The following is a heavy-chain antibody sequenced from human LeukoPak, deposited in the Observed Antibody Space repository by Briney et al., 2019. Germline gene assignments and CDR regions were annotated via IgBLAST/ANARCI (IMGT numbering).Heavy chain of an antibody. V-gene: IGHV3-21*01. CDR2: ISSSSSYI. CDR1: GFTFSSYW. Sequence: PGGSLRLSCAASGFTFSSYWMHWVRQAPGKGLEWVSSISSSSSYIYYADSVKGRFTISRDNAKNSLYLQMNSLRAEDTAVYYCARGGDSSGYYYYYYGMDVWGQGTTVTVSS. CDR3: ARGGDSSGYYYYYYGMDV. D-gene: IGHD3-22*01. J-gene: IGHJ6*02.